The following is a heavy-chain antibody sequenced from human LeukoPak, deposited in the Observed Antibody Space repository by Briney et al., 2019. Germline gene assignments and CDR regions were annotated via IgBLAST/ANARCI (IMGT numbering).Heavy chain of an antibody. J-gene: IGHJ6*02. CDR3: ARDPGSLPAAIGYCYYGMDV. CDR1: GSTFSSYA. CDR2: ISGSGGST. Sequence: GGSLRLSCAASGSTFSSYAMSWVRQAPGKGLEWVSAISGSGGSTYYADSVKGRFTISRDNAKNSVYLQMNSLRAEDTALYYCARDPGSLPAAIGYCYYGMDVWGQGTTVTVSS. D-gene: IGHD2-2*02. V-gene: IGHV3-23*01.